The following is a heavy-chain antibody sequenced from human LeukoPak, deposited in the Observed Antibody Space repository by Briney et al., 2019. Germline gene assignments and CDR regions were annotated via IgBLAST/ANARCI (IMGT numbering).Heavy chain of an antibody. CDR3: VRENYSSGWYGIIDY. V-gene: IGHV4-59*01. CDR2: IYYSGNT. CDR1: GGSISNYY. D-gene: IGHD6-19*01. Sequence: SETLSLTRTVSGGSISNYYWSWIRQPPGKGLEWIGYIYYSGNTNYNPSLKSRVTISVDTSKNQFSLKLSSVTAADTAVYYCVRENYSSGWYGIIDYWGQGTLVTVSS. J-gene: IGHJ4*02.